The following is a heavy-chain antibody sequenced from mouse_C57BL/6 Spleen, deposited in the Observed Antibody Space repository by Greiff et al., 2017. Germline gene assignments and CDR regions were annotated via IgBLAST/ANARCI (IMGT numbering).Heavy chain of an antibody. Sequence: LVESGPELVKPGASVKISCKASGYSFTDYNMNWVKQSNGKSLEWIGVINPNYGTTSYNQKFKGKATLTVDQSSSTAYMQLNSLTSEDSAVYYCTHYGSSEAWFAYWGQGTLVTVSA. CDR3: THYGSSEAWFAY. V-gene: IGHV1-39*01. D-gene: IGHD1-1*01. J-gene: IGHJ3*01. CDR2: INPNYGTT. CDR1: GYSFTDYN.